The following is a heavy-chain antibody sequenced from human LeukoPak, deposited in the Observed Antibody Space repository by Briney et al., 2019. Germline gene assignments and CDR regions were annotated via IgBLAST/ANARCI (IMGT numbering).Heavy chain of an antibody. CDR1: GGSISSYY. CDR2: IYYSGST. J-gene: IGHJ6*03. D-gene: IGHD1-14*01. CDR3: ARRNPYYYYYYMDV. Sequence: PSETLSLTCTVSGGSISSYYWSWIRQPPGKGLEWIGCIYYSGSTNYNPSLKSRVTISVDTSKNQFSLKLSSVTAADTAVYYCARRNPYYYYYYMDVWGKGTTVTVSS. V-gene: IGHV4-59*01.